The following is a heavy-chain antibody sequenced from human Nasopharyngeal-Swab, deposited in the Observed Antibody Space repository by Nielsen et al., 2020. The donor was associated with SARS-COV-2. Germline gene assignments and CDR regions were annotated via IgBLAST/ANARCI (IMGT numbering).Heavy chain of an antibody. J-gene: IGHJ6*02. D-gene: IGHD4-17*01. Sequence: SETLSLTCTVSGGSISSGGYYWSWIRQHPGKGLEWIGYIYYSGTTYSNPSLKSRITISVDTSKNQFSLKLSSVTAADTAVYYCARARLEIGSWVEDYVDPIYYYYGMDVWGQGTTVTVSS. V-gene: IGHV4-31*03. CDR2: IYYSGTT. CDR1: GGSISSGGYY. CDR3: ARARLEIGSWVEDYVDPIYYYYGMDV.